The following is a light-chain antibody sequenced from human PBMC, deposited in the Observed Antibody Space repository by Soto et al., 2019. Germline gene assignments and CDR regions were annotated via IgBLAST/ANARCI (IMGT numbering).Light chain of an antibody. CDR2: DVS. J-gene: IGLJ1*01. CDR1: SSDVGGYNY. V-gene: IGLV2-11*01. Sequence: QSALTQPGSVSGSPGQSVTISCTGTSSDVGGYNYVSWYQQHPGKAPKLMIYDVSKRPSGVPDRFSGSKSGNSASLTISALQAEDEDDYYCCSYAGSYTHVFGTGTKVTVL. CDR3: CSYAGSYTHV.